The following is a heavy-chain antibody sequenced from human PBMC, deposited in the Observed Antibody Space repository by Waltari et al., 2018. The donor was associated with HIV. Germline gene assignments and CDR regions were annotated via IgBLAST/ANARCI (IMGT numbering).Heavy chain of an antibody. CDR1: GYTFTSYA. J-gene: IGHJ4*02. CDR2: INADNSNT. CDR3: ASSTHNTPFDY. D-gene: IGHD2-2*01. V-gene: IGHV1-3*01. Sequence: QVQLVQSGAEVKKPGASVKVSCKASGYTFTSYAMHWVRQAPGQRLEWMEWINADNSNTKYSQKFQGRVTMTRDTAASTAYMELSSRRSEDTAVYYCASSTHNTPFDYWGQGTLVTVSS.